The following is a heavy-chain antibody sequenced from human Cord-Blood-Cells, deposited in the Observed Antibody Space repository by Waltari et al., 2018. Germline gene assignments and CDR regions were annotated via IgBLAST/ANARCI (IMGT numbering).Heavy chain of an antibody. J-gene: IGHJ6*03. CDR3: ARGNYMDV. CDR1: GYSIIRGYY. CDR2: IYHSGST. V-gene: IGHV4-38-2*02. Sequence: QVQLQESGAGLVKPSATLSLTCTGVGYSIIRGYYWGWIRQRPVKGLEWIGIIYHSGSTYYNPSLKSRVTISVYTSKNQFSLKLSSVTAADTAVYYCARGNYMDVWGKGTTVTVSS.